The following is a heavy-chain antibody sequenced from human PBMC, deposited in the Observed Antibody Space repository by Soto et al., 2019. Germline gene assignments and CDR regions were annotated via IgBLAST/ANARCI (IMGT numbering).Heavy chain of an antibody. Sequence: PGGALTLSCAASGFPCTNYWMHWVRQAPWKGLVWVSRINTDGSRTNYADSVKGRFTISRDNAKNTLYLQMDSLRAEDTAVYYCAKVATGSYNWFDPWGQGTLVTVSS. V-gene: IGHV3-74*01. CDR3: AKVATGSYNWFDP. CDR2: INTDGSRT. D-gene: IGHD1-1*01. CDR1: GFPCTNYW. J-gene: IGHJ5*02.